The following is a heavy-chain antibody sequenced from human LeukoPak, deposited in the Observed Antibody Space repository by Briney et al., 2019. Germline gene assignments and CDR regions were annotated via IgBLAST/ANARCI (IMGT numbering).Heavy chain of an antibody. J-gene: IGHJ5*02. CDR1: GGTFSSYA. Sequence: SVKVSCKASGGTFSSYAVSWVRQAPGQGLEWMGGIIPIFGTANYAQKFQGRVTITTDESTSTAYMELSSLRSEDTAVYYCARERGAYCSSTSCFHNWFDPWGQGTLVTASS. V-gene: IGHV1-69*05. D-gene: IGHD2-2*01. CDR3: ARERGAYCSSTSCFHNWFDP. CDR2: IIPIFGTA.